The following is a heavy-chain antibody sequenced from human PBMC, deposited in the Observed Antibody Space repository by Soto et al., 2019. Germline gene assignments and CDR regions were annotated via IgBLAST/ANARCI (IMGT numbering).Heavy chain of an antibody. V-gene: IGHV3-13*05. Sequence: EVQLVESGGGLVQPGGSLRLSCEASGFTFRNYDMHWVRQGTGKGLEWVSGISAAGDPDYADSVEGRFTISRENAQNYFFLQMNGLRVGDTAVYYCARTDRDFYGVDVWGQGTTVIVSS. J-gene: IGHJ6*02. CDR1: GFTFRNYD. CDR2: ISAAGDP. CDR3: ARTDRDFYGVDV.